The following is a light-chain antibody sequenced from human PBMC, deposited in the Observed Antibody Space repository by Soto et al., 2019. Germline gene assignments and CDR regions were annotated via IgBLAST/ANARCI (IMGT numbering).Light chain of an antibody. V-gene: IGKV3-15*01. CDR2: GAS. CDR1: QSVSIN. J-gene: IGKJ1*01. Sequence: EIVMTQSPATLSVSPGERATLSCRASQSVSINLAWYQQKPGQAPRLLIYGASTRATGIPARFSGNGSGTEFTLTISSLQSEDFAVYYCQHYSTWLWTFGQGTKVEIK. CDR3: QHYSTWLWT.